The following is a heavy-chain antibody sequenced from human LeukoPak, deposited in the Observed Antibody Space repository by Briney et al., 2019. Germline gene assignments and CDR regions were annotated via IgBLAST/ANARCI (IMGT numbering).Heavy chain of an antibody. D-gene: IGHD6-19*01. CDR3: AKDRLAGIIDY. J-gene: IGHJ4*02. V-gene: IGHV3-30*04. CDR2: ISCDAIKK. CDR1: GFTFSNYP. Sequence: GGSLRLSCAASGFTFSNYPMHWVRQAPGKGLEWVAVISCDAIKKYYADSVKGRFTISRDSSKNTLYLQMNSLRAEDTAVYYCAKDRLAGIIDYWGQGTLVTVSS.